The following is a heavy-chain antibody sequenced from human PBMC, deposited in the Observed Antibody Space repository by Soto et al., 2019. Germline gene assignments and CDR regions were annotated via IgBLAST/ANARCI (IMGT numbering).Heavy chain of an antibody. CDR3: ARYGVVVVAATYYYYYMDV. J-gene: IGHJ6*03. Sequence: ASVKVSCKASGYTFTSYDINWVRQATGQGLEWMGWMNPNSGNTGYAQKFQGRVTMTRNTSISTAYMELSSLRSEDTAVYYCARYGVVVVAATYYYYYMDVWGKGTMVTVSS. D-gene: IGHD2-15*01. V-gene: IGHV1-8*01. CDR1: GYTFTSYD. CDR2: MNPNSGNT.